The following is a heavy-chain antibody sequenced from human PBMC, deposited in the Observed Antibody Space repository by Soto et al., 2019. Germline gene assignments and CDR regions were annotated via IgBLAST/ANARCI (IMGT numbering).Heavy chain of an antibody. D-gene: IGHD3-3*01. J-gene: IGHJ4*02. CDR1: GGTISNFA. V-gene: IGHV1-69*01. Sequence: QVQLVQSGAEVKKPGSSVKVSCTTSGGTISNFAINWVRQGQGQGLEWMGGIVPIDGTTKYAEKYQGRVTITADASRSTAYMDLSSLRSDDTAVYYCARSFTKSRRGGVAFDYWGQGTLLTVSP. CDR2: IVPIDGTT. CDR3: ARSFTKSRRGGVAFDY.